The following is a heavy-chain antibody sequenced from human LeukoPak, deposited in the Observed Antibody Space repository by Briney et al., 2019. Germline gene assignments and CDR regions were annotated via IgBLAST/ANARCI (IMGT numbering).Heavy chain of an antibody. D-gene: IGHD1-14*01. V-gene: IGHV3-53*01. CDR1: GFTVITND. CDR3: ARGVEPLAANTLAY. CDR2: LYSDGNT. Sequence: GGSLRLSCAASGFTVITNDMTWVRQAPGKGLEWVSVLYSDGNTKYADSVQGRFTISRDNSKNTLYLEMNSLSPDDTPVYYCARGVEPLAANTLAYWGQGALVTVSS. J-gene: IGHJ4*02.